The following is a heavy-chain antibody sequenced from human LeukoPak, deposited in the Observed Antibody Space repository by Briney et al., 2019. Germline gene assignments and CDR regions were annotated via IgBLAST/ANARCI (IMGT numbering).Heavy chain of an antibody. CDR2: ISYDGSNK. Sequence: PGRSLRLSCAASGFTFSSYGIHWVRQAPGKGLEWVAVISYDGSNKYYADSVKGRFTISRDNSKNTLYLQMNSLRAEDTAVYYCAKDEPRAVAGTGIDYWGQGTLVTVSS. CDR1: GFTFSSYG. V-gene: IGHV3-30*18. J-gene: IGHJ4*02. CDR3: AKDEPRAVAGTGIDY. D-gene: IGHD6-19*01.